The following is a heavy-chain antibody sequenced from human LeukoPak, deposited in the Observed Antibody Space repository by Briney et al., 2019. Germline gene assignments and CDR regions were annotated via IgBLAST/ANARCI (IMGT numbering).Heavy chain of an antibody. Sequence: QPGGSLRLSCVASGFTIRSYAMSWVRQAPGKGLEWVAVISYDGSNKYYADSVKGRFTISRDNSKNTLYLQMNSLRAEDTAVYYCAKTAPHFDWLAGIDYWGQGTLVTVSS. CDR1: GFTIRSYA. J-gene: IGHJ4*02. CDR3: AKTAPHFDWLAGIDY. D-gene: IGHD3-9*01. CDR2: ISYDGSNK. V-gene: IGHV3-30*18.